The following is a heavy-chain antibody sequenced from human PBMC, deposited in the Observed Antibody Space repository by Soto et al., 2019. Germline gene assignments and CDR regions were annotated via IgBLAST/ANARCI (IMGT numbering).Heavy chain of an antibody. CDR1: GFTFSSYD. V-gene: IGHV3-13*04. CDR2: IGTAGDT. D-gene: IGHD3-10*01. Sequence: GGSLRLSCAASGFTFSSYDMHWVRQATGKGLEWVSAIGTAGDTYYPGSVKGRFTISRENAKNSLYLQMNSLRAGDTAVYYCARASLTMAINYWGRGTLVTVSS. J-gene: IGHJ4*02. CDR3: ARASLTMAINY.